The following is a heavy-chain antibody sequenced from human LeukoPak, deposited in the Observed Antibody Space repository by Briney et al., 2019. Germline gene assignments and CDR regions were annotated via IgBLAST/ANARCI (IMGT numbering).Heavy chain of an antibody. J-gene: IGHJ1*01. CDR2: ISYDGSNK. Sequence: QTGGSLRLSCAASGFTFSSYAMHWVRQAPGKGLEWVAVISYDGSNKYYADSVKGRFTISRDNSKNTLYLQMNSLRAEDTAVYYCARDKAVTTEVTQHFQHWGQGTLVTVSS. V-gene: IGHV3-30-3*01. CDR3: ARDKAVTTEVTQHFQH. D-gene: IGHD4-23*01. CDR1: GFTFSSYA.